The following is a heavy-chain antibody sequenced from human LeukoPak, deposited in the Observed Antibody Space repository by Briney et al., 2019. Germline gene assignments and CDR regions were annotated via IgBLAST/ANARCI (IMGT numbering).Heavy chain of an antibody. Sequence: SVKVSCRASGGTFSSYAISWVRQAPGQGLEWMGRIIPIFGTANYAQKFQGRVTITTDESTSTAYMELSSLRSEDTAVYYCARMVVDIVVVVAARRQSVPFDIWGQGTMVTVSS. CDR3: ARMVVDIVVVVAARRQSVPFDI. CDR2: IIPIFGTA. D-gene: IGHD2-15*01. J-gene: IGHJ3*02. V-gene: IGHV1-69*05. CDR1: GGTFSSYA.